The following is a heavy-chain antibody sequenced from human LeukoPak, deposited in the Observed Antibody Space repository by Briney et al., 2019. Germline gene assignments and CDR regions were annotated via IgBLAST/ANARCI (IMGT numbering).Heavy chain of an antibody. CDR3: ARTMSSSWYNWFDP. CDR2: ISSGSSTI. CDR1: GLTFSSYN. Sequence: PGGSLRLSCAASGLTFSSYNMNWVRQAPGKGLEWVSYISSGSSTIYYADSVKGRFTISRDSAKNSLYLQMNSLRAEDTAVYYCARTMSSSWYNWFDPWGQGTLVTVSS. V-gene: IGHV3-48*01. J-gene: IGHJ5*02. D-gene: IGHD6-13*01.